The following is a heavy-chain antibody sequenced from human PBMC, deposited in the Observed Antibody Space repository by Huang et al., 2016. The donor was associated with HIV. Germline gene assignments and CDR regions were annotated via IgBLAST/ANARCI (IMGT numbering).Heavy chain of an antibody. Sequence: QLQLQESGPGQVKPSETLSLTCTVSGDFISSTNYYWGWIRQSPGKGLGWVGSVYQSGSTNYNPALKSRVTLSVDTSRNQFSLRLNSVTAADTAVYYCASKHIGAAATWFWGRGTQVAVSS. D-gene: IGHD6-13*01. V-gene: IGHV4-39*01. CDR2: VYQSGST. CDR3: ASKHIGAAATWF. J-gene: IGHJ4*02. CDR1: GDFISSTNYY.